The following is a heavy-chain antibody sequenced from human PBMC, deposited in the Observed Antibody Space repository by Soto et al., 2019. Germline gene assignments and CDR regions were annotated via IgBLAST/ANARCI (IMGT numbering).Heavy chain of an antibody. CDR3: ARDRSGTGKIEDYFDY. CDR1: GGSISSGGYY. Sequence: QVQLQESGPGLVKPSQTLSLTCTVSGGSISSGGYYWSWIRQHPGKGLEWIGYIYYSGSTYYNPSLKSRVTISVDTSKNQFSLKLSSVTAADTAVYYCARDRSGTGKIEDYFDYWGQGTLVTVSS. CDR2: IYYSGST. V-gene: IGHV4-31*03. D-gene: IGHD1-26*01. J-gene: IGHJ4*02.